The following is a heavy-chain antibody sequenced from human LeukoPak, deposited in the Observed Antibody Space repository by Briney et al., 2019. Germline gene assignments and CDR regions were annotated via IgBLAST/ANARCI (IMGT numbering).Heavy chain of an antibody. Sequence: GGSLRLSCAASGFTFSSYGMSWVRQAPGMGLQWVSAISGSGGSTYYADSVKGRFTISRDNSENTLYLQMNSLRAEDTAVYYCARKGYIYGYIFDYWGQGTLVTVSS. CDR2: ISGSGGST. CDR1: GFTFSSYG. CDR3: ARKGYIYGYIFDY. D-gene: IGHD5-18*01. J-gene: IGHJ4*02. V-gene: IGHV3-23*01.